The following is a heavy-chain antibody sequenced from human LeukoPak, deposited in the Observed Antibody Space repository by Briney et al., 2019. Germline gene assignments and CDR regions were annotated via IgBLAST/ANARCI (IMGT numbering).Heavy chain of an antibody. J-gene: IGHJ4*02. CDR2: INSDGSST. CDR3: ARETDYGGNSVAY. V-gene: IGHV3-74*01. D-gene: IGHD4-23*01. Sequence: PGGSLRLSCAASGFTFSSYWMHWVRQAPGKGLVWVSRINSDGSSTRYAASVKGRFTISRDNAKNTLYLQMNSLRAEETAVYYCARETDYGGNSVAYWGQGTLVTVSS. CDR1: GFTFSSYW.